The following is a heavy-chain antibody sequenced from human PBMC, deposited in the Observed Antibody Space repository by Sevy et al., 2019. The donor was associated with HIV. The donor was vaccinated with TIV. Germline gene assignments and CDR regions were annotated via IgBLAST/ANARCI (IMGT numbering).Heavy chain of an antibody. V-gene: IGHV4-4*07. CDR1: GGSISSYY. D-gene: IGHD3-10*01. CDR3: AGDDAPDAGGRYGSWSYSGS. CDR2: IYTSGST. J-gene: IGHJ5*02. Sequence: SETLSLTCTVSGGSISSYYWSWIRQPAGKGLEWIGRIYTSGSTNYNPSLKSRVTMSVDTSKNQFSLKLSSVTAADTAGYYCAGDDAPDAGGRYGSWSYSGSWGQGTLVTVSS.